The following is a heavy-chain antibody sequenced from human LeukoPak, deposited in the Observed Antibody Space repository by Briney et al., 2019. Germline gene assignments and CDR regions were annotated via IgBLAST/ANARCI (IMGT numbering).Heavy chain of an antibody. CDR3: AKAPYDTSGFSSPNYFDY. J-gene: IGHJ4*02. D-gene: IGHD3-22*01. Sequence: PGGSLRLSCAASGFTFSDYYMSWIRQAPGKGLEWISTITGSGVTTYYADSVKGRFTISRDNSKNTLFLQMNSLRAEDTAVYYCAKAPYDTSGFSSPNYFDYWGQGTLVTVSS. CDR1: GFTFSDYY. CDR2: ITGSGVTT. V-gene: IGHV3-23*01.